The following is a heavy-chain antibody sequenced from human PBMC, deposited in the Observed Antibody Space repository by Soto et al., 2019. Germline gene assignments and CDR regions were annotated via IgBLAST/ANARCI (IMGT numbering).Heavy chain of an antibody. CDR2: ISSSSSYI. D-gene: IGHD6-19*01. J-gene: IGHJ5*02. CDR3: ARVIAVAGHNWFDP. CDR1: GFTFSSYS. V-gene: IGHV3-21*01. Sequence: GGSLRLSCAASGFTFSSYSMNWVRQAPGKGLEWVSSISSSSSYIYYADSVKGRFTISRDNAKNSLYLQMNSLRAEDTAVYYCARVIAVAGHNWFDPWGQGTLVTVSS.